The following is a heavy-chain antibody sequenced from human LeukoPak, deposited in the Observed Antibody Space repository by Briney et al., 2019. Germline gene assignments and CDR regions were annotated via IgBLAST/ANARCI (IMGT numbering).Heavy chain of an antibody. CDR1: GFPFSNFW. J-gene: IGHJ4*02. Sequence: GSLRLSFAVSGFPFSNFWMSWGRQAPGRGLEWVANIHPEGNEKYHVESVKGRFTISRDNTKNLLFLQMNGLRVEDTAVYYCARGDVFSGDHWGQGTLVTVSS. V-gene: IGHV3-7*04. CDR2: IHPEGNEK. CDR3: ARGDVFSGDH.